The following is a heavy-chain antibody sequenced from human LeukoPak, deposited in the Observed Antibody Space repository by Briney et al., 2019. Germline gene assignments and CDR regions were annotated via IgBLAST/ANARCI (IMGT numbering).Heavy chain of an antibody. CDR3: DSASPIVRGVIGTHWFDP. D-gene: IGHD3-10*01. J-gene: IGHJ5*02. Sequence: SETLSLTCTVSGGSISSGGYYWSWVRQPPGKGLEGIGYIYYSGSTYYNPALKSRVTISVETSKNQFFLELSSIAAAHTAVYYCDSASPIVRGVIGTHWFDPWRQGTLVTVS. V-gene: IGHV4-30-4*02. CDR1: GGSISSGGYY. CDR2: IYYSGST.